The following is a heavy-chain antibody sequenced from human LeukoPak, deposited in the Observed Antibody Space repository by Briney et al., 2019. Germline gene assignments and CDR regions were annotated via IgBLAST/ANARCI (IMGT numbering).Heavy chain of an antibody. CDR2: ISSSGFTI. CDR1: GFSFSDYY. CDR3: ANYVLGSRIDY. D-gene: IGHD3-10*01. Sequence: GGSLRLSCAASGFSFSDYYMSWIRQAPGKGLEWVSYISSSGFTIYYADSVKGRYTISRDNAKNSLYLQMNSLRAEDTAVYFCANYVLGSRIDYWGQGTLVTVSS. V-gene: IGHV3-11*04. J-gene: IGHJ4*02.